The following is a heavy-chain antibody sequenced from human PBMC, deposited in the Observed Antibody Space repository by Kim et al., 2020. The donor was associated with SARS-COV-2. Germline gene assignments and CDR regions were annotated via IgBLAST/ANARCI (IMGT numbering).Heavy chain of an antibody. D-gene: IGHD6-13*01. CDR2: GGST. J-gene: IGHJ4*02. CDR3: ANFRQPDF. Sequence: GGSTYSACSANGPFTISRDNSKNTLYLQMHSLRAEDTAVNYCANFRQPDFWGQGTLVTVSS. V-gene: IGHV3-23*01.